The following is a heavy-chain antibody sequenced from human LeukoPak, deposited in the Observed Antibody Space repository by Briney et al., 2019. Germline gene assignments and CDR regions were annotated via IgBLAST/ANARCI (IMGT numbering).Heavy chain of an antibody. CDR3: ARDHQVGAPGPFDI. Sequence: GGSLRLSCAASGVSLSSSPMDCVRQAPGKGLEWFANIKQDGSEKYYVDSVEGRFTISRDNATNSLYLQMNSLRAEDTAVYYCARDHQVGAPGPFDIWGQGTMVTVSS. J-gene: IGHJ3*02. V-gene: IGHV3-7*01. D-gene: IGHD1-26*01. CDR1: GVSLSSSP. CDR2: IKQDGSEK.